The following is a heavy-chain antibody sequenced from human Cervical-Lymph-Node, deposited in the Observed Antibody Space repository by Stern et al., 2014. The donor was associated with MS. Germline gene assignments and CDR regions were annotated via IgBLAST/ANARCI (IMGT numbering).Heavy chain of an antibody. V-gene: IGHV3-53*01. CDR1: GFTVSRDY. J-gene: IGHJ4*02. D-gene: IGHD1-1*01. CDR3: ARDTSSPERSDW. CDR2: ITNVGST. Sequence: EGQLVEYGGGVIQPGGSLRLSCTASGFTVSRDYMTWVRQAPGKGLGWVSLITNVGSTFYTDSVKGRFTISRDDSKNTVYLHMTSLRAEDTAMYYCARDTSSPERSDWWGQGTLVTVSS.